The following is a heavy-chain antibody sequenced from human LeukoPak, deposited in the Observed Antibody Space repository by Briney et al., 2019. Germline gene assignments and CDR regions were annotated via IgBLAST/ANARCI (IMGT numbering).Heavy chain of an antibody. V-gene: IGHV1-69*13. CDR1: GGTFSSYA. CDR3: ARDLLSTIFGVVTPFWSDP. Sequence: SVKVSCKASGGTFSSYAISWVRQAPGQGLEWMGGIIPLFGTANYAQKFQGRVTITADESTSTAYMELSSLRSEDTAVYYCARDLLSTIFGVVTPFWSDPWGQGTLVTVSS. CDR2: IIPLFGTA. D-gene: IGHD3-3*01. J-gene: IGHJ5*02.